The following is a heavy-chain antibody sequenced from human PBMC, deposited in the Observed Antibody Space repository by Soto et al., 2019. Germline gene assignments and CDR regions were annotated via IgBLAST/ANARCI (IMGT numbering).Heavy chain of an antibody. CDR2: ISTSNGDT. CDR3: ARDITGATGDY. Sequence: QVQLVQSGPEVKEPGASVRVSCKASGYTFIFHNIFWVRQAPGQGLEWMGWISTSNGDTNYAQKFQGRVTMTTDTSTSTAYVELRSLRYDDTAIYYCARDITGATGDYWGQGTLVTVSS. D-gene: IGHD1-26*01. V-gene: IGHV1-18*01. CDR1: GYTFIFHN. J-gene: IGHJ4*02.